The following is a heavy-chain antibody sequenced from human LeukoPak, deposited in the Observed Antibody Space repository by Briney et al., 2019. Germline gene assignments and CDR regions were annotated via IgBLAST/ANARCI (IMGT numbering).Heavy chain of an antibody. V-gene: IGHV3-53*01. J-gene: IGHJ4*02. D-gene: IGHD3-10*01. CDR3: ARTMVRGVMLGYYFDY. CDR1: GFTVSSNY. Sequence: GSLRLSCAASGFTVSSNYMSWVRQAPGKGLEWVSVIYSGGSTYYADSVKGRFTISRDNSKNTLYLQMNSLRAEDTAVYYCARTMVRGVMLGYYFDYWGQGTLVTVSS. CDR2: IYSGGST.